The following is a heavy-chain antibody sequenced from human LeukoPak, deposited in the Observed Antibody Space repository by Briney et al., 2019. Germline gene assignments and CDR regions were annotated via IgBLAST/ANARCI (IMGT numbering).Heavy chain of an antibody. V-gene: IGHV3-7*01. CDR2: IKQDGREK. Sequence: PGGSLRLSCAASGFTFSSYWMSWVRQAPGKGLELVANIKQDGREKYYVDSVKGRFTISRDNAKNSLYLQMNSLRAEDTAVYYCARSARWCSGGSCYSSDWFDPWGQGTLVTVSS. D-gene: IGHD2-15*01. CDR1: GFTFSSYW. J-gene: IGHJ5*02. CDR3: ARSARWCSGGSCYSSDWFDP.